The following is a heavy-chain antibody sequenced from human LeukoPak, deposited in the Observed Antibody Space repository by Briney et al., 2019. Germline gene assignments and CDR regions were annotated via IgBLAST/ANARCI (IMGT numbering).Heavy chain of an antibody. V-gene: IGHV1-8*03. CDR1: GYIFTSYD. CDR2: MNPNGGNT. D-gene: IGHD6-13*01. Sequence: ASVKVSCKASGYIFTSYDINWVRQAAGRGLEWMGWMNPNGGNTGFAQRFQGRLTITRNTSIGTAYMELSSLRSEDAAVYFCARGSSNWYHFDYWGQGTLVTVSS. J-gene: IGHJ4*02. CDR3: ARGSSNWYHFDY.